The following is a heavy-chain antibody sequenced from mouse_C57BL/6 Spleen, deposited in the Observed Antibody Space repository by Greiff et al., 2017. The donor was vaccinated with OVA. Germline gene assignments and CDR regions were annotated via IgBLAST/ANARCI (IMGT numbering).Heavy chain of an antibody. V-gene: IGHV1-80*01. CDR2: IYPGDGDT. D-gene: IGHD1-1*01. J-gene: IGHJ2*01. CDR1: GYAFSSYW. Sequence: VQGVESGAELVKPGASVKISCKASGYAFSSYWMNWVKQRPGKGLEWIGQIYPGDGDTNYNGKFKGKATLTADKSSSTAYMQLSSLTSEDSAVYFCARRHYGSSYEDYWGQGTTLTVSS. CDR3: ARRHYGSSYEDY.